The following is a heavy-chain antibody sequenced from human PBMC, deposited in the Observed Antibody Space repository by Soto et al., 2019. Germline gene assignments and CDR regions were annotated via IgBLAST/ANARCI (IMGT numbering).Heavy chain of an antibody. V-gene: IGHV3-21*01. CDR2: ISSSSSYI. D-gene: IGHD3-10*01. Sequence: LRLSCAASEFTFSSYSMNWVRQAPGKGLEWVSSISSSSSYIYYAHSVKGRFTISRNNAKNSLYLQMNSLRAEDTAVYYCARESSITVVGGVRFDYWGQGTLVTVSS. CDR1: EFTFSSYS. CDR3: ARESSITVVGGVRFDY. J-gene: IGHJ4*02.